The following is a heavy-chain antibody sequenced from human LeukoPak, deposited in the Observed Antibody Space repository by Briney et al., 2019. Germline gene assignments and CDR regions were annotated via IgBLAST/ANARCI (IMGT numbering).Heavy chain of an antibody. CDR3: AREGPYCSSTSCYPPSDY. Sequence: PGGSLRLSWAASGITFSSYSMNWVRQAPGKGLEWVSSISSSSSYIYFADSVKGRFTISRGNVKNYFYLQMNSLRAEDTAVYYCAREGPYCSSTSCYPPSDYWGQGTLVTVSS. D-gene: IGHD2-2*01. V-gene: IGHV3-21*01. CDR2: ISSSSSYI. CDR1: GITFSSYS. J-gene: IGHJ4*02.